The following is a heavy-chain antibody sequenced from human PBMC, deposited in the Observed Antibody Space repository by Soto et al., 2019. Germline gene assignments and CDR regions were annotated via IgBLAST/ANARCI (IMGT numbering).Heavy chain of an antibody. CDR3: ARDMGIAVAGHAFDI. Sequence: ASVQVSCKASGYTFTGYYMHWVRQAPGQGLEWMGWINPNSGGTNYAQKFQGWVTMTRDTSISTAYMELSRLRSDDTAVYYCARDMGIAVAGHAFDIWGQGTMVTVSS. D-gene: IGHD6-19*01. J-gene: IGHJ3*02. V-gene: IGHV1-2*04. CDR1: GYTFTGYY. CDR2: INPNSGGT.